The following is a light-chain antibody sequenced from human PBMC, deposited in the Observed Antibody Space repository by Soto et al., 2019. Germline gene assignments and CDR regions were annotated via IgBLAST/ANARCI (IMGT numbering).Light chain of an antibody. CDR2: GAF. CDR1: QSLSSNY. V-gene: IGKV3-20*01. Sequence: EIVLTQSPGTLSLSPGERATLSCRASQSLSSNYLAWHQRKPGQAPRLLMFGAFSRASGIPDRFSGSGSGTDFTLTITRVEPEDSAVYYCQQYYTLITFGQGTRLEIK. J-gene: IGKJ5*01. CDR3: QQYYTLIT.